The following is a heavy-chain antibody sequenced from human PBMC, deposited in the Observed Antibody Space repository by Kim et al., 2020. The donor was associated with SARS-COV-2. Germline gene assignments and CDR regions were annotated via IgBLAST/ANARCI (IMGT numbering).Heavy chain of an antibody. D-gene: IGHD3-22*01. Sequence: LKSRVTISVDTSKNPFSLKLSSVTAADTAVYYCARSNYYDSSGYFSTFDYWGQGTLVTVSS. J-gene: IGHJ4*02. CDR3: ARSNYYDSSGYFSTFDY. V-gene: IGHV4-59*01.